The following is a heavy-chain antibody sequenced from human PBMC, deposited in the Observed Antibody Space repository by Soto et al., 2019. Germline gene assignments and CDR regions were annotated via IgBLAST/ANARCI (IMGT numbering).Heavy chain of an antibody. D-gene: IGHD3-3*01. CDR1: GYTFNTYG. J-gene: IGHJ5*02. CDR2: ISAYDGKT. CDR3: ARDPHEFWTSYWFDP. Sequence: ASVKVSCKTSGYTFNTYGINWVRQAPGQGLELMGWISAYDGKTTYAEKFQGRVTLTTNTSTSTAYMELRSLRSDDTAIYYCARDPHEFWTSYWFDPWGQGTPVTVSS. V-gene: IGHV1-18*01.